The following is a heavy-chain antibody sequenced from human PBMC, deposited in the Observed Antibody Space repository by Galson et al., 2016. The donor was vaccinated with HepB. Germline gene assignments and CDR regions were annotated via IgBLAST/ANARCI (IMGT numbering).Heavy chain of an antibody. CDR3: NTDVGYCSGTDCFAY. CDR1: GFTFKDAW. J-gene: IGHJ4*02. CDR2: IKGEVDGGTT. V-gene: IGHV3-15*07. D-gene: IGHD2-15*01. Sequence: SLRLSCAASGFTFKDAWMNWVRQAPGKGLEWVGRIKGEVDGGTTDYAAPVTGRFTISRDASKNTVYLQMNSLKTEDTAVYYCNTDVGYCSGTDCFAYWGQGTLVTVSS.